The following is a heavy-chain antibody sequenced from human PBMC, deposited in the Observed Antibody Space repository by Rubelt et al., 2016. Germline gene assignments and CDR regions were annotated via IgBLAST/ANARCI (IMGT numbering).Heavy chain of an antibody. J-gene: IGHJ4*02. Sequence: QVQLQESGPGLVKPSETLSLTCTVSGGSITSYYWSWIRQPPGKGLEWIGEINHSGSTNYNPSLKSRVTISVDTSKNQFSLKLSSVTAADTAFYYCARGYCSGGRCYPDYWGQGTLVTVSS. CDR1: GGSITSYY. V-gene: IGHV4-59*12. CDR2: INHSGST. D-gene: IGHD2-15*01. CDR3: ARGYCSGGRCYPDY.